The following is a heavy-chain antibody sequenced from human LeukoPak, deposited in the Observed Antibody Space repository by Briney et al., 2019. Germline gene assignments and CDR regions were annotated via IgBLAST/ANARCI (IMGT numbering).Heavy chain of an antibody. J-gene: IGHJ4*02. Sequence: PGRSLRLSCAASGFTFSSYAMHWVRQAPGKGLEWVAVISYDGSNKYYADSVKGRFTISRDNSKNTLYLQLNSLRAEDTAVYYCARERVAAREYYFDYWGQGTLVTVSS. V-gene: IGHV3-30-3*01. CDR2: ISYDGSNK. CDR1: GFTFSSYA. CDR3: ARERVAAREYYFDY. D-gene: IGHD6-6*01.